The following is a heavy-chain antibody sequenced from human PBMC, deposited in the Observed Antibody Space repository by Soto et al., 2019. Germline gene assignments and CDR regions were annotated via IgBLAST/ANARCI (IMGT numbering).Heavy chain of an antibody. D-gene: IGHD6-6*01. Sequence: PSETLSLTCAVSGYSISSGYYWGWIRQPPGKGLEWIGSIYHSGSTYYNPPLKSRVTISVDTSKNQFSLKLSSVTAADTAVYYCARARPPNWFDPWGQGTLVTVSS. CDR3: ARARPPNWFDP. V-gene: IGHV4-38-2*01. J-gene: IGHJ5*02. CDR1: GYSISSGYY. CDR2: IYHSGST.